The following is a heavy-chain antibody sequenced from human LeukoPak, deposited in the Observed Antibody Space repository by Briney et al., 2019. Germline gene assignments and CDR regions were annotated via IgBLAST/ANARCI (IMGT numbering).Heavy chain of an antibody. V-gene: IGHV3-15*01. CDR3: TTVDTAMVRSPFDY. J-gene: IGHJ4*02. Sequence: GGSLRLSCAASGFTISNAWMSWVRQAPGKGLEWVGRIKSKTDGGTTDYAAPVKGRFTISRDDSKNTLYLQMNSLKTEDTAVYYCTTVDTAMVRSPFDYWGQGTLVTVSS. CDR1: GFTISNAW. CDR2: IKSKTDGGTT. D-gene: IGHD5-18*01.